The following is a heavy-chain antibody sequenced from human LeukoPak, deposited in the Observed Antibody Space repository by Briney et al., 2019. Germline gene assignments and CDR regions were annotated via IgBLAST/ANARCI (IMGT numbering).Heavy chain of an antibody. D-gene: IGHD3-10*01. CDR1: GFTFSSYW. V-gene: IGHV3-7*01. Sequence: GGSLRLSCAASGFTFSSYWMSWVRQAPGKGLEWVANIKQDGSEKYYVDSVKGRFTISRDNAKNSLYLQMNSLRAEDTAVYYCARAAMVRGVVHIDYWGQGTLVTVSS. J-gene: IGHJ4*02. CDR3: ARAAMVRGVVHIDY. CDR2: IKQDGSEK.